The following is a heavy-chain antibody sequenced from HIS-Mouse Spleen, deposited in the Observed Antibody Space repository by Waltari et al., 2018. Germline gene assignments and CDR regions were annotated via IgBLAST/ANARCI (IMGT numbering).Heavy chain of an antibody. CDR3: AREIPYSSSWYDWYFDL. D-gene: IGHD6-13*01. CDR1: GGAISSSSYY. Sequence: QLQLQESGPGLVKPSETLSLTCNVSGGAISSSSYYWGWIRQPTGKGLEWIGSIYYSGSTYYNPSLKSRVTISVDTSKNQFSLKLSSVTAADTAVYYCAREIPYSSSWYDWYFDLWGRGTLVTVSS. J-gene: IGHJ2*01. CDR2: IYYSGST. V-gene: IGHV4-39*07.